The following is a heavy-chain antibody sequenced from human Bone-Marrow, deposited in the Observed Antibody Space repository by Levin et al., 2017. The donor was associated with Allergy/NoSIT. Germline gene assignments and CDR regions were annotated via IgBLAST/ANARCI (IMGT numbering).Heavy chain of an antibody. J-gene: IGHJ4*02. CDR1: GFTFNNYG. V-gene: IGHV3-23*01. CDR3: AKWASYCSGDCYWFAPFDC. CDR2: ISGSGNNI. D-gene: IGHD2-21*01. Sequence: GGSLRLSCAASGFTFNNYGLSWVRQAPGKGLEWVSAISGSGNNIYYADSVRGRFTISRDNSKNTLDLQLNSLTAEDTAVYYCAKWASYCSGDCYWFAPFDCWGQGALVTVSS.